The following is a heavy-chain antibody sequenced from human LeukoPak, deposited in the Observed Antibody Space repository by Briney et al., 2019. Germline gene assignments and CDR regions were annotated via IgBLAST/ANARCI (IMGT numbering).Heavy chain of an antibody. CDR3: ARGVAGTRSLGDD. J-gene: IGHJ4*02. CDR1: GFTFGDYG. V-gene: IGHV3-20*04. CDR2: INWNGGSN. Sequence: GGSLRLSCAASGFTFGDYGMNWVRQAPGKGLEWVSGINWNGGSNGYADSVKGRFTISRDNAKNSLYLQMNSLRAEDTALDYCARGVAGTRSLGDDWGQGTLVTVSS. D-gene: IGHD6-19*01.